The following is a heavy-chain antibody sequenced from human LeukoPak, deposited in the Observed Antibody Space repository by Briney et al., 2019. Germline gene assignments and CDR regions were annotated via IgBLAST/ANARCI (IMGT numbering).Heavy chain of an antibody. CDR3: ARGPSRAGYYGTDP. CDR2: INHSGST. D-gene: IGHD3-22*01. J-gene: IGHJ5*02. CDR1: GGSFSGYY. V-gene: IGHV4-34*01. Sequence: SETLSLTCAVYGGSFSGYYWSWIRQPPGKGLEWIGEINHSGSTNYNPSLKSRVTISVDTSKNQFSLKLSSMTAADTAVYYCARGPSRAGYYGTDPWGQGTLVTVSS.